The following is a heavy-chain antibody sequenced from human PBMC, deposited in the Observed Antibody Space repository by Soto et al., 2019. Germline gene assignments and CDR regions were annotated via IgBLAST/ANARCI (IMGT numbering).Heavy chain of an antibody. CDR3: ARDPARPYYYDSSGYLDY. J-gene: IGHJ4*02. CDR1: GYTFTSYG. V-gene: IGHV1-18*01. CDR2: ISAYNGNT. D-gene: IGHD3-22*01. Sequence: ASVKVSCKASGYTFTSYGISWVRQAPGQWLEWMGWISAYNGNTNYAQKLQGRVTMTTDTSTSTAYMELRSLRSDDTAVYYCARDPARPYYYDSSGYLDYWGQGTLVTVSS.